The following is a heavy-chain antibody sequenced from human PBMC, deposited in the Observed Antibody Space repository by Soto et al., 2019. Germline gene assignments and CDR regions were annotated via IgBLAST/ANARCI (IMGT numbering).Heavy chain of an antibody. Sequence: PSETLSLTCAVYGGSFSGYYWSWIRQPPGKGLEWIGEINHSGSTNYNPSLKSRVTISVDTSKNQFSLKLSSVTAADTAVYYCARGRGYCSGGSCYSVWNFDYWGQGTLVTVSS. CDR2: INHSGST. J-gene: IGHJ4*02. V-gene: IGHV4-34*01. CDR1: GGSFSGYY. D-gene: IGHD2-15*01. CDR3: ARGRGYCSGGSCYSVWNFDY.